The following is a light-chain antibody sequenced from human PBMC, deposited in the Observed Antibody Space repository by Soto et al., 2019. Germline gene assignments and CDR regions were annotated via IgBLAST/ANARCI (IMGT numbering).Light chain of an antibody. CDR3: QQHNSYPLT. Sequence: DIQLTQSPSFLSASVGDRVTITCRASQGISSYLAWYQQKPGKAPKLLIYSASTLQSGVPSRFSGSGSGIEFTLTISSQQPEDFATYYCQQHNSYPLTFGGGTKVEIK. V-gene: IGKV1-9*01. CDR2: SAS. CDR1: QGISSY. J-gene: IGKJ4*01.